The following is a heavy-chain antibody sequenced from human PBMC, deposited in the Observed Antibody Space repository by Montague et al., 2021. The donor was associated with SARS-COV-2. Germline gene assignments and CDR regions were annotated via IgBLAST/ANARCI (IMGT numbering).Heavy chain of an antibody. D-gene: IGHD3-9*01. CDR1: GFTFSSYW. CDR2: IKQDGSEK. V-gene: IGHV3-7*05. CDR3: ARVATVRYYDILTGYYYYYYMDV. J-gene: IGHJ6*03. Sequence: SLRLSCAASGFTFSSYWMSWVRQAPGKGLEWVANIKQDGSEKYYVDSVKGRFTISRDNAKNSLYLQINSLRAEDTAVYYCARVATVRYYDILTGYYYYYYMDVWGKGTTVTVSS.